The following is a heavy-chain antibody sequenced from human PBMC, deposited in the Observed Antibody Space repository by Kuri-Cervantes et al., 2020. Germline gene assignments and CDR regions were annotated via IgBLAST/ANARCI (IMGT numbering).Heavy chain of an antibody. J-gene: IGHJ6*02. CDR3: ARDRIAAAGDYYYYYGMDV. Sequence: ASVKVSCKASGYTFTDYYMHWVRQAPGQGLEWMGWIIPNSGGTNYAQKFQDRVTMTRDTSISTAYMELSWLRSDDTAVYYCARDRIAAAGDYYYYYGMDVWGQGTTVTVSS. CDR2: IIPNSGGT. V-gene: IGHV1-2*02. CDR1: GYTFTDYY. D-gene: IGHD6-13*01.